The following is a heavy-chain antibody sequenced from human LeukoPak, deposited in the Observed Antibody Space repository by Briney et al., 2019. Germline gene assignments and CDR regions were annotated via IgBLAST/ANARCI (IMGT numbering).Heavy chain of an antibody. CDR1: GFTFSSYG. CDR2: IETGGKT. Sequence: HPGGSLRLSCAASGFTFSSYGMSWVRQAPGKGLEWVSIIETGGKTFYRDSVKGRFTISRDDSKNTLYLQMSSLRAEDTAVYYCVRDPPHGDSRRGDQGTLVTVSS. J-gene: IGHJ4*02. D-gene: IGHD4-17*01. CDR3: VRDPPHGDSRR. V-gene: IGHV3-66*01.